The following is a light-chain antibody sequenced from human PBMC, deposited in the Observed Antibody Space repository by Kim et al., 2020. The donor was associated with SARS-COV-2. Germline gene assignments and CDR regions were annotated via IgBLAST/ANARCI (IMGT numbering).Light chain of an antibody. Sequence: SYELTQPPSVSVSPGQTASITCSGDKLGDKYACWYQQQPGQSPVLVISQDSKRPSGIPERFSGSNSGNTATLPISGTQAMDEADYYCQPWDSSTVV. CDR3: QPWDSSTVV. CDR2: QDS. V-gene: IGLV3-1*01. J-gene: IGLJ2*01. CDR1: KLGDKY.